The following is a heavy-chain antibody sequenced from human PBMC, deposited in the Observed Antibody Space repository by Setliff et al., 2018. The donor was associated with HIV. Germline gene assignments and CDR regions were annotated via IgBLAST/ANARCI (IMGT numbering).Heavy chain of an antibody. J-gene: IGHJ4*02. Sequence: PGGSLRLSCAASGFTFSTYAMSWFRQAPGKGLEWVSSISVSGGRTNHADSVQGRFTISRDNSKNTLYVQMNSLTAEDTAVYYCARENYYVTEYWGQGTLVTVSS. V-gene: IGHV3-23*01. CDR1: GFTFSTYA. CDR2: ISVSGGRT. D-gene: IGHD3-10*02. CDR3: ARENYYVTEY.